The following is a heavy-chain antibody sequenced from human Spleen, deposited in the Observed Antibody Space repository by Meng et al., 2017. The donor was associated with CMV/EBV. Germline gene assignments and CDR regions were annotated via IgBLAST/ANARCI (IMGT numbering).Heavy chain of an antibody. CDR2: IWYDGSSK. J-gene: IGHJ6*02. Sequence: GGSLRLSCVGSGFVFRSAGLHWVRQAPGKGLEWLAIIWYDGSSKYYADSVKGRFTISRDNSKQTVYLQMDSLSIDDTAVYYCVKGSESSTRRLDVWGQGTTVTVSS. CDR3: VKGSESSTRRLDV. V-gene: IGHV3-33*06. CDR1: GFVFRSAG. D-gene: IGHD2-2*01.